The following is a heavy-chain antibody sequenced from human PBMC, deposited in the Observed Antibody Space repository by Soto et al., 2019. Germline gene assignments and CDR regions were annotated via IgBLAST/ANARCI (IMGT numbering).Heavy chain of an antibody. J-gene: IGHJ6*02. D-gene: IGHD6-6*01. CDR2: ISNDGSNK. CDR3: AKVIRADSTSSNFYYYSGMDV. CDR1: GFSFSTYG. Sequence: SLRLSCAASGFSFSTYGMHWVRQAPGKGLEWMAVISNDGSNKYYADSVKGRFTISRDNSKDTLFLQMNSLRGEGTAIYYCAKVIRADSTSSNFYYYSGMDVWGQGTTVTVSS. V-gene: IGHV3-30*18.